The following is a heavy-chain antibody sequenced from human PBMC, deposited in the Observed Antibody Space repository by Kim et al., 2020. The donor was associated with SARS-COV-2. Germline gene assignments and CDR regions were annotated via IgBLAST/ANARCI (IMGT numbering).Heavy chain of an antibody. V-gene: IGHV3-23*01. Sequence: LSLSCAASGFTFTNYAMNWVRQAPGMGLEWVSAVNGGGGSTYHADSVKGRFTISTDKSKNTLYLQMNNLRGEDTAVYYCAKGSGFDYYSGMDVWGQG. CDR3: AKGSGFDYYSGMDV. J-gene: IGHJ6*02. CDR1: GFTFTNYA. D-gene: IGHD3-10*01. CDR2: VNGGGGST.